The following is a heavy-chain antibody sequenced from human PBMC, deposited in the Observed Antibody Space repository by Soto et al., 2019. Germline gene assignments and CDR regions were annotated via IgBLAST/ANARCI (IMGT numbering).Heavy chain of an antibody. CDR3: AKDRQKGGMDV. Sequence: QVQLVESGGGVVQPGRSLRLSWAASGFTFSSYGMHWVRQAPGKGLEWVAVISYDGSNKYYADSVKGRFTISRDNSKNTLYLQMNSLRAEDTAVYYCAKDRQKGGMDVWGQGTTVTVSS. CDR1: GFTFSSYG. CDR2: ISYDGSNK. V-gene: IGHV3-30*18. J-gene: IGHJ6*02.